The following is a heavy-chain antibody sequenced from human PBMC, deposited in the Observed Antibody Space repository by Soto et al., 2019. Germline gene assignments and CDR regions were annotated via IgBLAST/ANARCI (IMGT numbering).Heavy chain of an antibody. Sequence: PGESLQLSCAASGFTFSSHAVSWVRQAGEKVLKCDLAISGSGGSTNYGDTVTGRVTITRDNPKSTQYLKMNSQIVKGTLVYFCAKHQDTADYWGQGTLVTVSS. CDR2: ISGSGGST. J-gene: IGHJ4*02. CDR3: AKHQDTADY. D-gene: IGHD5-18*01. V-gene: IGHV3-23*01. CDR1: GFTFSSHA.